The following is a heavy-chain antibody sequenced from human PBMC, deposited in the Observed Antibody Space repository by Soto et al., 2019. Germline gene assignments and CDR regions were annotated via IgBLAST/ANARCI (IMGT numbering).Heavy chain of an antibody. D-gene: IGHD2-2*01. CDR3: ARDSSTSPNGMGV. Sequence: QVQLQQWGAGLLKPSETLSLTCAVYGGSFSGYYWSWIRQPPGKGLEWIGEINHSGSTNYNPSLKSRVTISVDTSKNQFSLKLSSVTAADTAVYYCARDSSTSPNGMGVWGQGTTVTVSS. J-gene: IGHJ6*02. V-gene: IGHV4-34*01. CDR1: GGSFSGYY. CDR2: INHSGST.